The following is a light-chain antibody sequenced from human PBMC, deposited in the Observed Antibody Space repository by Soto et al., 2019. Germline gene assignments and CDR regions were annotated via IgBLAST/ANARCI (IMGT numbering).Light chain of an antibody. CDR2: LNSDGSH. V-gene: IGLV4-69*01. Sequence: QSVLTQSPSASASLGASVKLTCTLSSGHSSYAIAWHQQQPEKGPRYLMKLNSDGSHSKGDGIPDRFSGSSSGAERYVTISGLQSEDAADYYCQTWGTGPAVFGGGTQLTVL. J-gene: IGLJ7*01. CDR3: QTWGTGPAV. CDR1: SGHSSYA.